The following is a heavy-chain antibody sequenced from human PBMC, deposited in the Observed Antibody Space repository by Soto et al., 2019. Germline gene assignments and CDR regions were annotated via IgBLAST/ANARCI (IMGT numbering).Heavy chain of an antibody. J-gene: IGHJ4*02. CDR3: ASSAPHIYCSGGSCYG. CDR1: GFTFSSYA. D-gene: IGHD2-15*01. CDR2: ISGSGGST. Sequence: EVQLLESGGGLVQPGGSLRLSCAASGFTFSSYAMSWVRQAPGKGLEWVSAISGSGGSTYYADSVKGRFTISRDNSKNTLYLQMNSRRAEDTAVYYCASSAPHIYCSGGSCYGWGQGTLVTVSS. V-gene: IGHV3-23*01.